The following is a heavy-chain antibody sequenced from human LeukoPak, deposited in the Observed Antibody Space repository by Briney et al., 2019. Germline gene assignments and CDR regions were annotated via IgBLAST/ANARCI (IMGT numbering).Heavy chain of an antibody. CDR3: GRVAPKGSSPYYASSI. V-gene: IGHV3-53*01. CDR2: VYSGGST. D-gene: IGHD5-12*01. CDR1: GFTVSSNY. J-gene: IGHJ3*02. Sequence: GGSLRLSCAASGFTVSSNYMNCVSQAPGKGLEWVSIVYSGGSTYYADSVKGRFTISRDNADNTLYLQMKSLRAEDTAVYYCGRVAPKGSSPYYASSIWGQGAVVTVSS.